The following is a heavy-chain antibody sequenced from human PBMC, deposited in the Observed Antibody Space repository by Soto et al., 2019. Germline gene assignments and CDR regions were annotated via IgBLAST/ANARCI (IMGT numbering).Heavy chain of an antibody. J-gene: IGHJ5*02. CDR1: GFTFSNAW. D-gene: IGHD3-16*01. CDR2: IKSKTDGGTT. V-gene: IGHV3-15*01. Sequence: EVQLVESGGGLVKPGGSLRLSCAASGFTFSNAWMSWVRQAPGKGLEWVGRIKSKTDGGTTDYAAPVKGRFTISRDDSKNTLYLQMNSLKTEDTAMYYCTTVFMTVDNNWFDPWGQGTLVTVSS. CDR3: TTVFMTVDNNWFDP.